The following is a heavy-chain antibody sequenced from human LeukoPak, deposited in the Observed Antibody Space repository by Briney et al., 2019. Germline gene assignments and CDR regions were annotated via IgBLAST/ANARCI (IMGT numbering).Heavy chain of an antibody. V-gene: IGHV3-7*01. D-gene: IGHD2-15*01. J-gene: IGHJ4*02. Sequence: PGGSLRLSCAASGFTFSSYWMSWVRQAPGKGLEWVANIKQDGSEKYYVDSVKGRFTISRDNAKNSLYLQMNSLRAEDTAVYYCARDSHCSGGSCYWNYWGQGTLVTVSS. CDR3: ARDSHCSGGSCYWNY. CDR1: GFTFSSYW. CDR2: IKQDGSEK.